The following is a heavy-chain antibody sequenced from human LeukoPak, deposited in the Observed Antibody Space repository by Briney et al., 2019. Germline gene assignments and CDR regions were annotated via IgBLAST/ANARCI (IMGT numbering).Heavy chain of an antibody. CDR3: AIHFDH. CDR2: ISHDASSK. V-gene: IGHV3-30*03. J-gene: IGHJ4*02. CDR1: GFTFSNSG. Sequence: AGGSLRLSCAGSGFTFSNSGMHWVRQAPGKGLGWVAVISHDASSKYQADSVKGRFTISRDNSKNTLYLQMNSLRPEDTALYYCAIHFDHWGQGTLVTVSS.